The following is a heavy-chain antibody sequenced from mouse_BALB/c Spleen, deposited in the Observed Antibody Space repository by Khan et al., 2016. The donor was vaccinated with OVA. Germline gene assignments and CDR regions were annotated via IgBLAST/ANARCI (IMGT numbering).Heavy chain of an antibody. CDR1: GYTFTSYW. Sequence: LEESGAELAKPGASVKMSCKASGYTFTSYWMHWVKQRPGQGLEWIGYINPSSGYTEYNQNFKDKATLTADKSSSTAYMQLSSLTSEDSAVYYCARDRIDYWGQGTTLTVSS. J-gene: IGHJ2*01. V-gene: IGHV1-7*01. CDR3: ARDRIDY. CDR2: INPSSGYT.